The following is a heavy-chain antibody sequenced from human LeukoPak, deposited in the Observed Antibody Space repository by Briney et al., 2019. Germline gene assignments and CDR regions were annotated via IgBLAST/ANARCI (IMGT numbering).Heavy chain of an antibody. CDR3: TTRTDSTGILAY. CDR2: IKRKTDGGTT. J-gene: IGHJ4*02. CDR1: GFTFSNAW. D-gene: IGHD2-8*02. Sequence: GGSLRLSCAAPGFTFSNAWMTWVRQAPGKGLEWVGRIKRKTDGGTTDYAAPVKGRFTISRDDSKNTLFLQMNNLQTEDTAVYYCTTRTDSTGILAYWGQGTLVTVSS. V-gene: IGHV3-15*01.